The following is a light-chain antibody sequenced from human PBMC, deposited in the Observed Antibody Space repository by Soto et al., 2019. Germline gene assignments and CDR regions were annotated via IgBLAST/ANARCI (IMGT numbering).Light chain of an antibody. Sequence: DIQMTQSPSTLSASVGDRVTITCRASQSMSSWLAWYQQKPGKAPKLLIYKASSVESGVPSRFSGSGSGTEFTLTISSLQHDDFANYYCQQYNSYSYTFGQGTKLEIK. CDR2: KAS. CDR3: QQYNSYSYT. CDR1: QSMSSW. J-gene: IGKJ2*01. V-gene: IGKV1-5*03.